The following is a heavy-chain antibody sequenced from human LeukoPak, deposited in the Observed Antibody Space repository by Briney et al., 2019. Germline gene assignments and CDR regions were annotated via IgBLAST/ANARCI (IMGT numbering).Heavy chain of an antibody. CDR1: GYSISSGYY. D-gene: IGHD3-9*01. V-gene: IGHV4-38-2*02. J-gene: IGHJ3*02. CDR2: IYHSGST. CDR3: ARDRYYDILTGYFGVDAFDS. Sequence: SETLSLTCTVSGYSISSGYYWGWIRQPPGKGLEWIGSIYHSGSTYYNPSLKSRVTISVDTSKNQFSLKLSSVTAADTAVYYCARDRYYDILTGYFGVDAFDSWGQGQWSPSLQ.